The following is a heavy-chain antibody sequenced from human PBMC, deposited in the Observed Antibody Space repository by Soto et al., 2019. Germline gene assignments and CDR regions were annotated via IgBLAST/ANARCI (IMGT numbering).Heavy chain of an antibody. CDR1: GFSFSSFG. D-gene: IGHD3-10*01. CDR2: IWSDGSRT. CDR3: ARVVRGVTRRYYYYYMEV. V-gene: IGHV3-33*01. Sequence: GGSLRLSCAGSGFSFSSFGIHWVRQAPGKGLEWVALIWSDGSRTYYVDSVKGRFTISRDNAKNSLYLQMNSLRAEDTAVYYCARVVRGVTRRYYYYYMEVWGKGTTVTVSS. J-gene: IGHJ6*03.